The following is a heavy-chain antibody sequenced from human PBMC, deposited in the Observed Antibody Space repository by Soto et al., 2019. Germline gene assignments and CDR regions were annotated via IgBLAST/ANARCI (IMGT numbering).Heavy chain of an antibody. CDR3: ARRPHGYCYGDS. Sequence: EVQLVESGGGLVQPEGSLRLSCAASGFTSSYFNWVRQPPGKGLVWVSRINSDGGSTSYADSVKGRFTISRDNAKKQLYLPMNSLKAEDTAVYYGARRPHGYCYGDSWGEETRVIISS. V-gene: IGHV3-74*01. D-gene: IGHD5-18*01. CDR1: GFTSSYF. CDR2: INSDGGST. J-gene: IGHJ5*01.